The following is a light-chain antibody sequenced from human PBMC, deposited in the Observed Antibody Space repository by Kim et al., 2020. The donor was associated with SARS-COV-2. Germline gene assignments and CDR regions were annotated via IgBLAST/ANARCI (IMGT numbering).Light chain of an antibody. J-gene: IGLJ2*01. CDR3: GVWDDSVSAVL. CDR2: DNF. Sequence: GAKVTISCSGGTSNIGKNFVSWYQQLPGTAPKVLIYDNFKRPSGIPDRFSGSKSDTSATLGITGLQAGDEADYYCGVWDDSVSAVLFGGGTKVTVL. CDR1: TSNIGKNF. V-gene: IGLV1-51*01.